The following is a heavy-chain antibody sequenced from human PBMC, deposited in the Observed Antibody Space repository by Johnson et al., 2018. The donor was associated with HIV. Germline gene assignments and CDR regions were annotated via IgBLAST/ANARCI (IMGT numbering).Heavy chain of an antibody. CDR3: ATCSDQVRWLSFCLLSLGPASSVLELGDYVRGLLGLRWAM. D-gene: IGHD3-10*02. Sequence: EVQLVESGGDLVQPGGSLRLSCAASGFTFSNYAMSWVRQAPGKGLEWVSAISGSGANTYYADSVKGRFTISRDNAKNSLYLQMNSLGGEDTAVYYCATCSDQVRWLSFCLLSLGPASSVLELGDYVRGLLGLRWAMWG. V-gene: IGHV3-23*04. CDR1: GFTFSNYA. J-gene: IGHJ1*01. CDR2: ISGSGANT.